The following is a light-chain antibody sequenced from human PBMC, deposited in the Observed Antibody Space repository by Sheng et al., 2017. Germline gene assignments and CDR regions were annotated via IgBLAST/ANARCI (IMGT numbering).Light chain of an antibody. CDR3: QQRSNWPPMYT. CDR2: GAS. Sequence: EIVLTQSPATLSLSPGDRATLSCRASQSVSSYLAWYQQKPGQAPRLLIYGASNRATGIPASFSGSGSGTDFTLTISSLEPEDFAIYYCQQRSNWPPMYTFGQGTTLE. V-gene: IGKV3-11*01. CDR1: QSVSSY. J-gene: IGKJ2*01.